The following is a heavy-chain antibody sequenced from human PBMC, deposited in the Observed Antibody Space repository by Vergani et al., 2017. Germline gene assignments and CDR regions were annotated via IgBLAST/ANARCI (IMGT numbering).Heavy chain of an antibody. CDR3: ARVHYYYDSSGYPPESIDY. J-gene: IGHJ4*02. CDR2: ISSSSSYI. D-gene: IGHD3-22*01. CDR1: GFTFSSYS. Sequence: EVQLVESGGGLVKPGGSLSLSCAASGFTFSSYSMNWVRQAPGKGLEWVSSISSSSSYIYYADSVKGRFTISRDNAKNSLYLQMNSLRAEDTAVYYCARVHYYYDSSGYPPESIDYWGQGTLVTVSS. V-gene: IGHV3-21*01.